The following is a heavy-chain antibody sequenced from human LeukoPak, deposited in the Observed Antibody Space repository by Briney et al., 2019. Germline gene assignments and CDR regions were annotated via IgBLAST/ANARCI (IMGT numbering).Heavy chain of an antibody. CDR2: INPNSGGT. CDR1: GYTFTGYY. D-gene: IGHD1-26*01. Sequence: EASVKVSCRASGYTFTGYYMHWVQQAPGQGLEWMGWINPNSGGTNYAQKFQGRVTMTRETSISTAYMELSRLRSDDTAVYYCARDQGGGSAFDIWGQGTMVTVSS. V-gene: IGHV1-2*03. CDR3: ARDQGGGSAFDI. J-gene: IGHJ3*02.